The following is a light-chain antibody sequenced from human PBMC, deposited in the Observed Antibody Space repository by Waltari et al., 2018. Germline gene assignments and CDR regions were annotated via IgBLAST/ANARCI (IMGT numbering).Light chain of an antibody. V-gene: IGKV3-11*01. CDR1: QSINRY. Sequence: EIVLTQSPATLSLSPGERATLSCRASQSINRYLAWYQQKPGQAPSLLIYDASDRATGIPARFSGSGSGTDFALTISTLEPEDFAVYYCQQRSAWPLTFGQGTKVEIK. J-gene: IGKJ1*01. CDR2: DAS. CDR3: QQRSAWPLT.